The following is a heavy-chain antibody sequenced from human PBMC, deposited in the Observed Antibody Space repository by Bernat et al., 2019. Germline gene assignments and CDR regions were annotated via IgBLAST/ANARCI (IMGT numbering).Heavy chain of an antibody. J-gene: IGHJ6*02. D-gene: IGHD1-7*01. CDR3: AKDPTGTTSGGFDYYYGMDV. CDR1: GFTFSSYA. CDR2: ISGSGGST. V-gene: IGHV3-23*01. Sequence: EVQLLESGGGLVQPGGSLRLSCAASGFTFSSYAMSWVRQTPGKGLEWVSAISGSGGSTYYADSVKGLFTIPRDNPTNTLFLQMNSLRAEDPAVYYCAKDPTGTTSGGFDYYYGMDVWGQGTTVTVSS.